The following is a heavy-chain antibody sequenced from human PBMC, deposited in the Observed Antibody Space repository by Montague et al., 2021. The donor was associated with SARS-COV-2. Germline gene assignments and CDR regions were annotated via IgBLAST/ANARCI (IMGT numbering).Heavy chain of an antibody. Sequence: SLRLSCAVSGFTFDDCGMSWVRQAPGKGLEWVSGISRSGDSTAYGDSVKGRFTISRDNAKNSLYLQMNSLRVEDTAFYHCSRGGGMIRGVVDFWGQGILVSVSS. CDR3: SRGGGMIRGVVDF. V-gene: IGHV3-20*01. J-gene: IGHJ4*02. D-gene: IGHD3-10*01. CDR2: ISRSGDST. CDR1: GFTFDDCG.